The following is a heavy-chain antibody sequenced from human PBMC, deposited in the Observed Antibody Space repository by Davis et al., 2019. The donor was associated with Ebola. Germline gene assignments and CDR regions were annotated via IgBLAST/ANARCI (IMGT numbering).Heavy chain of an antibody. J-gene: IGHJ4*02. V-gene: IGHV3-21*01. CDR2: ISSTGSYI. D-gene: IGHD3-16*01. CDR1: GFAFNTYT. CDR3: ATQQNTFGGDD. Sequence: GESLKISCAASGFAFNTYTMIWVRQAPGKGLEWVSSISSTGSYIYYADSLNGRFTISRDNPRNSLYLQMNSLRAEDTAVYYCATQQNTFGGDDWGQGTLVTVSS.